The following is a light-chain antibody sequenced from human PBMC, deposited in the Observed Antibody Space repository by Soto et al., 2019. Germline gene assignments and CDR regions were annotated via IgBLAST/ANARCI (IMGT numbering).Light chain of an antibody. Sequence: QSVLTQPPSVSGDPGQRVTISCTGSSSNSGAGYDVHWYQQLPGTAPKLLIYGNSNRPSGVPDRFSGSKSGTSASLAITGLQAEDEADYYCQSYDSSLSGVVFGGGTKVTVL. CDR2: GNS. J-gene: IGLJ2*01. V-gene: IGLV1-40*01. CDR3: QSYDSSLSGVV. CDR1: SSNSGAGYD.